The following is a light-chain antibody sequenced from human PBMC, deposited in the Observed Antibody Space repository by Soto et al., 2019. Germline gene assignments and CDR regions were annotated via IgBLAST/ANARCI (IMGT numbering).Light chain of an antibody. Sequence: QSALTQPASVSRSPGQSLTISCTGTSSDVGGYNYVSWYQQHPGKAPKLMIYEVSNRPSGVSNRFSGSKSGNTASLTISGLQAEDEADYYCSSYTSSSTLVFGGGTQLTVL. CDR3: SSYTSSSTLV. J-gene: IGLJ2*01. CDR2: EVS. CDR1: SSDVGGYNY. V-gene: IGLV2-14*01.